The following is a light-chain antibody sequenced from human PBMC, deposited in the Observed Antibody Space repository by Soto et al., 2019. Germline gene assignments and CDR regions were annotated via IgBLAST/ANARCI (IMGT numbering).Light chain of an antibody. CDR3: VLYMGSGISV. Sequence: QIVVTPEPSYSVSPGATVTLTCGLSSRSVSTSYYPSWYQQTPGQAPRTLIYSTNTRSSGVPDRFSGSILGNKAALTITRAQADDESDYYCVLYMGSGISVFGGGTQLTVL. CDR2: STN. V-gene: IGLV8-61*01. CDR1: SRSVSTSYY. J-gene: IGLJ2*01.